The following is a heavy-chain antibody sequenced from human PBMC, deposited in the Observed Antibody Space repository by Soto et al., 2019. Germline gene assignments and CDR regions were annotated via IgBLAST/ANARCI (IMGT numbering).Heavy chain of an antibody. J-gene: IGHJ6*02. V-gene: IGHV3-30*18. D-gene: IGHD2-2*01. CDR1: GFTFSSYG. CDR3: AKYPLRPSRAYGMDV. Sequence: QVQLVESGGGVVQPGRSLRLSCAASGFTFSSYGMHWVRQAPGKGLEWVAVISYDGSNKYYVDSVKGRFTISRDNSKKTLFLQLLSLRAEDTAVYYCAKYPLRPSRAYGMDVWGQGTTVTVSS. CDR2: ISYDGSNK.